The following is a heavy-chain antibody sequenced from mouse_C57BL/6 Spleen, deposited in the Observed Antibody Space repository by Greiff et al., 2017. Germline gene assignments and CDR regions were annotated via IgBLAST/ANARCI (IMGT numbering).Heavy chain of an antibody. V-gene: IGHV14-4*01. CDR3: TPYDLYAMDY. CDR2: IDPENGDT. J-gene: IGHJ4*01. Sequence: EVKLQESGAELVRPGASVKLSCTASGFNIKDDYMHWVKQRPEQGLEWIGWIDPENGDTEYASKFQGRATITADTSSNTAYLQLSSLTSEDTAVYYCTPYDLYAMDYWGQGTSVTVSS. D-gene: IGHD2-12*01. CDR1: GFNIKDDY.